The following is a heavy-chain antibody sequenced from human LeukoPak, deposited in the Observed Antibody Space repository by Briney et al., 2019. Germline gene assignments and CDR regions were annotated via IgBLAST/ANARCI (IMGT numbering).Heavy chain of an antibody. CDR3: ARSEINDYFKY. CDR1: GGSFSGYY. D-gene: IGHD3-16*01. V-gene: IGHV4-34*01. CDR2: IHHRENT. Sequence: SETLSLTCAVYGGSFSGYYWSWIRQPPGKGLEWIGEIHHRENTNYNPSLKSRVTLSVDTSKNQVSLKLTSVSAADTAVYYCARSEINDYFKYWGPGILVTVST. J-gene: IGHJ4*02.